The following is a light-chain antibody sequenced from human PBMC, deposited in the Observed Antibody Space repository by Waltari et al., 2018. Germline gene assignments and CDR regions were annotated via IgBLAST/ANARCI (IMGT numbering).Light chain of an antibody. J-gene: IGKJ4*01. CDR3: QQYDSWPQT. CDR1: QSVDYK. V-gene: IGKV3-15*01. CDR2: DIS. Sequence: EVVMTQSPATLSVSPGERATLFCRTSQSVDYKLAWYQPQPGQGPSLLIYDISTRIPGIPARCSGGGSGTLFTLTISSLQSEDFAVYYCQQYDSWPQTFGGGTKVEIK.